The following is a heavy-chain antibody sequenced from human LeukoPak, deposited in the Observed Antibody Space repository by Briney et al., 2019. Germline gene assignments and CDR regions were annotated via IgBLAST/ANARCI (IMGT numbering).Heavy chain of an antibody. D-gene: IGHD3-22*01. CDR1: VDTFTSYS. J-gene: IGHJ4*02. Sequence: ASVKVSCKASVDTFTSYSISWVRQAPGQGLEWMGWISAYNGNTNYAQKLQGRVTMTTDTSTSTDYMELRSLRSDDTAVYYCARGETYYYDSSGYSFDHWGQGTLVTVSS. V-gene: IGHV1-18*01. CDR3: ARGETYYYDSSGYSFDH. CDR2: ISAYNGNT.